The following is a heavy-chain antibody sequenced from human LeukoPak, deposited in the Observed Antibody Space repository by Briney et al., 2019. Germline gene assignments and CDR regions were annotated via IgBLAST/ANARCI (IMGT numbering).Heavy chain of an antibody. CDR3: ARVYSSSWYSGYLYMDV. D-gene: IGHD6-13*01. Sequence: GGSLRLSCAASGFTVPDNYMNWVRQSSGKGLEWVSVIYGGGDTNYADSVKGRLIISRDNAKQLLYLQMISLRAEDTAVYYCARVYSSSWYSGYLYMDVWGKGTTVTVSS. J-gene: IGHJ6*03. CDR1: GFTVPDNY. V-gene: IGHV3-53*01. CDR2: IYGGGDT.